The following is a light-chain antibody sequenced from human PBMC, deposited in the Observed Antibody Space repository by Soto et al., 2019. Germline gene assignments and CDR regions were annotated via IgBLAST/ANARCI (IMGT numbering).Light chain of an antibody. J-gene: IGLJ1*01. CDR1: SSDVGSYNL. Sequence: QSVLTQPASVSGSPGQSITISCTGTSSDVGSYNLVSWYQQHPGKAPKLMIYEVSKRPSGVSNRFSGSKSGNTASLTISGLQAEDEADYYCCLYPGSTPYLFGTGTNVTVL. CDR2: EVS. CDR3: CLYPGSTPYL. V-gene: IGLV2-23*02.